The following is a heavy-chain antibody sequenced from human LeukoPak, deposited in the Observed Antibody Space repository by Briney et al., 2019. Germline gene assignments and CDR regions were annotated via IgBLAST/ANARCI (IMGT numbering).Heavy chain of an antibody. D-gene: IGHD1-1*01. J-gene: IGHJ4*02. Sequence: ASVKVSCKASGYTFTSYYIHWVRQAPGQGLEWMGIIIPSGGSTTYAQKFQGRVTMTRDTSTSTVYMELSSLRSEDTAVYYCARGSTGTGLPDYWGQGTLVTASS. CDR1: GYTFTSYY. CDR3: ARGSTGTGLPDY. V-gene: IGHV1-46*01. CDR2: IIPSGGST.